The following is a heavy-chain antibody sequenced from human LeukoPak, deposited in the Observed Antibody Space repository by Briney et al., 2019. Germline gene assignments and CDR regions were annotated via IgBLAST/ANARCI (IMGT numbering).Heavy chain of an antibody. CDR2: ISAYNGNT. J-gene: IGHJ4*02. CDR1: GYTFTGYG. Sequence: ASVKVSCKASGYTFTGYGTSWVRQAPGQGLEWMGWISAYNGNTNYAQKLQGRVTMTTDTSTSTAYMELRSLRSDDTAVYYCARDTALDCGGDCHYYFDYWGQGTLVTVSS. V-gene: IGHV1-18*01. D-gene: IGHD2-21*02. CDR3: ARDTALDCGGDCHYYFDY.